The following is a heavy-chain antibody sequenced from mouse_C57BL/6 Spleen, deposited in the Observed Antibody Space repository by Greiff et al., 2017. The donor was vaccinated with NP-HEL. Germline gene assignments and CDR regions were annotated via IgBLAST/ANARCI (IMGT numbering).Heavy chain of an antibody. Sequence: QVQLQQPGAELVKPGASVKLSCKASGYTFTSYWMHWVKQRPGRGLEWIGRIDPNSGGTKYNEKFKSKATLTVDKPSSTAYMQLSSLTSEDSAAYYCARSGGDYGNYLAYWGQGTLVTVSA. CDR1: GYTFTSYW. CDR2: IDPNSGGT. D-gene: IGHD2-1*01. J-gene: IGHJ3*01. V-gene: IGHV1-72*01. CDR3: ARSGGDYGNYLAY.